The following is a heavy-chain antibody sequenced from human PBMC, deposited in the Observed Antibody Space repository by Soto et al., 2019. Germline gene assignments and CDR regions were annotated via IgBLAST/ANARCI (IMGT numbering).Heavy chain of an antibody. CDR2: IVVGSGNT. D-gene: IGHD2-15*01. V-gene: IGHV1-58*01. Sequence: ASVKVSCKASGFTFTSSAVQWVRQARGQRLEWIGWIVVGSGNTNYAQKFQERVTITRDMSTSTAYMELSSLRSEDTAVYYCAADRYCSGGICYYFDYWGQGTLVTVSS. J-gene: IGHJ4*02. CDR3: AADRYCSGGICYYFDY. CDR1: GFTFTSSA.